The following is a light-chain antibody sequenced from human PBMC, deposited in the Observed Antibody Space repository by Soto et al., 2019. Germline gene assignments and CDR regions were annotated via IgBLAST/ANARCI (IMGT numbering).Light chain of an antibody. CDR2: DVT. Sequence: QSALTQPRSVSGSPGQSVTISCTGTTSDVAVYRYVSWYQQRPGKAPKLMIYDVTTRPSGIPDRFSGSKSGNTASLTISGLQADDEGDYYCFSYAGSYTFVFGTGTKLTVL. CDR1: TSDVAVYRY. V-gene: IGLV2-11*01. J-gene: IGLJ1*01. CDR3: FSYAGSYTFV.